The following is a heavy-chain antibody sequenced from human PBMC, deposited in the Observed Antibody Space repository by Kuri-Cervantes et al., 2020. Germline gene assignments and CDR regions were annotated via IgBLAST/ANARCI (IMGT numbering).Heavy chain of an antibody. CDR3: TTYHYYDSSGQRGDY. CDR1: GFTFSGSA. CDR2: IRSKANSYAT. Sequence: GESLKISCAASGFTFSGSAMHWVRQASGKGLEWVGRIRSKANSYATAYAASVKGRFTISRDDSKNTAYLQMNSLKTEDTAVYYCTTYHYYDSSGQRGDYWGQGTLVTVSS. D-gene: IGHD3-22*01. J-gene: IGHJ4*02. V-gene: IGHV3-73*01.